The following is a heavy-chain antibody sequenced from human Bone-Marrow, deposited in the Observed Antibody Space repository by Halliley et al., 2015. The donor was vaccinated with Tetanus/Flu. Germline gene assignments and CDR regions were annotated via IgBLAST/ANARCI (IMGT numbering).Heavy chain of an antibody. V-gene: IGHV3-7*04. D-gene: IGHD2-2*01. J-gene: IGHJ3*02. Sequence: VANMREDGGERYYGDSVKGRFTISRDNAKNSLYLQMSSLRTEDTAVYYCAREGAAIGALDIWGQGTMVTVSS. CDR3: AREGAAIGALDI. CDR2: MREDGGER.